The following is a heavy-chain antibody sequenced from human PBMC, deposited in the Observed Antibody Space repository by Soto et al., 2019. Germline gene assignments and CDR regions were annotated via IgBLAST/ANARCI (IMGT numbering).Heavy chain of an antibody. V-gene: IGHV3-30-3*01. D-gene: IGHD2-15*01. J-gene: IGHJ6*02. CDR2: ISYDGSNK. CDR1: GFTFSSYA. CDR3: ARDAEPENCSGGSCRYYYGMDV. Sequence: QVQLVESGGGVVQPGRSLRLSCAASGFTFSSYAMHWVRQAPGKGLEWVAVISYDGSNKYYADSVKGRFTISRDNSKNTLYLQMNSLRAEDTAVYYCARDAEPENCSGGSCRYYYGMDVWGQGTTVTVSS.